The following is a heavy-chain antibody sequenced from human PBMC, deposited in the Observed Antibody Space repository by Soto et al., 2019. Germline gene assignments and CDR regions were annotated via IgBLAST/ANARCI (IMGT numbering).Heavy chain of an antibody. CDR2: FSGPGGGT. CDR1: GFTFSRYA. V-gene: IGHV3-23*01. CDR3: AQNGQWLATPPVA. Sequence: VGSLRLSCAASGFTFSRYAMSWVRQAPGKGLEWVSTFSGPGGGTYYADSVKGRFTISRDNFKSSLYLQMSSLRAEDTAVYYCAQNGQWLATPPVAWGQGSLVTVSS. J-gene: IGHJ4*02. D-gene: IGHD6-19*01.